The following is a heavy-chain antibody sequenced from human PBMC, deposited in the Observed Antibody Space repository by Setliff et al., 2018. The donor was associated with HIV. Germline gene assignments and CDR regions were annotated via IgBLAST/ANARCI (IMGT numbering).Heavy chain of an antibody. CDR3: ARDGLLVAGIRFDY. D-gene: IGHD6-19*01. Sequence: ASVKVSCKTSGGTFSSYAVSWVRQAPGQGLEWMGGIIPAFGTANYAQKFQGRVPITTDESTSTAYMELSGLRSEDTAVYFCARDGLLVAGIRFDYWGQGTLVTVSS. V-gene: IGHV1-69*05. CDR2: IIPAFGTA. CDR1: GGTFSSYA. J-gene: IGHJ4*01.